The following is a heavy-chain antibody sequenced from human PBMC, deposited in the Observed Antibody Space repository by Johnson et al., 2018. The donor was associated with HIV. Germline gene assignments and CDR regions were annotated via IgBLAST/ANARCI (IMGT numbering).Heavy chain of an antibody. CDR2: ISSDGVST. CDR1: GFTFSSYP. D-gene: IGHD2-15*01. J-gene: IGHJ3*02. V-gene: IGHV3-64*01. CDR3: ARDVRMDKAFDI. Sequence: VESGGGLVQPGGSLWLVCEASGFTFSSYPIHWVRQFPGRGLEYISGISSDGVSTYYANSVKGRFTISRDNSKSSLYLQMNSLRAEDTAFYYCARDVRMDKAFDIWGQGTMVTVSS.